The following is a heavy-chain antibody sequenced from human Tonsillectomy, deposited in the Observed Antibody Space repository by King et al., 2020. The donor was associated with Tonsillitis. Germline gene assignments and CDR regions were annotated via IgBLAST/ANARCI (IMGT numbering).Heavy chain of an antibody. V-gene: IGHV4-39*01. CDR2: INYSGTT. CDR3: ARPGSSSSSYYYGMDV. CDR1: GGSISSRSYS. J-gene: IGHJ6*02. D-gene: IGHD6-13*01. Sequence: LQLQESGPGLVKPSETLSLTCTVSGGSISSRSYSWGWIRQPPGKGLEWIGTINYSGTTYYNPSLKSRVTISVDTSKNQFSLKLSSVTAADTAVYYCARPGSSSSSYYYGMDVWGQGTTVTVSS.